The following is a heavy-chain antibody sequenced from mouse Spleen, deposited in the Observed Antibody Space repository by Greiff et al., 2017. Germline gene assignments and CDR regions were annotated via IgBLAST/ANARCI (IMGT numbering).Heavy chain of an antibody. CDR2: IYPSDSET. V-gene: IGHV1-61*01. D-gene: IGHD4-1*01. CDR1: GYTFTSYW. Sequence: QVQLQQPGAELVRPGSSVKLSCKASGYTFTSYWMDWVKQRPGQGLEWIGNIYPSDSETHYNQKFKDKATLTVDKSSSTAYMQLSSLTSEDSAVYYCARGANWDGAMDYWGQGTSVTVSS. CDR3: ARGANWDGAMDY. J-gene: IGHJ4*01.